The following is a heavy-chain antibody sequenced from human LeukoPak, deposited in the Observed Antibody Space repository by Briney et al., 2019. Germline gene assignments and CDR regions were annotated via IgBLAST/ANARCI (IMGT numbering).Heavy chain of an antibody. V-gene: IGHV4-31*03. CDR3: ARDIPPTGFGELFGAFDI. CDR2: IYYSGST. J-gene: IGHJ3*02. Sequence: TSSETLSLTCTVSGGSISSGGYYWSWIRQHPGKGLEWIGYIYYSGSTYYNPSLKSRVTISVDTSKNQFSLKLSSVTAADTAVYYCARDIPPTGFGELFGAFDIWGQGTMVTVSS. CDR1: GGSISSGGYY. D-gene: IGHD3-10*01.